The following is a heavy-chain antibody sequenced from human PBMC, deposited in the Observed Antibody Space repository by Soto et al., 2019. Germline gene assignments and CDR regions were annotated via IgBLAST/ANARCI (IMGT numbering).Heavy chain of an antibody. CDR2: ISSSSSYI. V-gene: IGHV3-21*01. Sequence: GGSLRLSCAASGFTFSSYSMNWVRQAPGKGLEWVSSISSSSSYIYYEDSVKGRFTISRENAKNSLYLQMNSLRAEDTAVYYCARDPNWGNFDYWGQGTLVTVSS. D-gene: IGHD7-27*01. CDR1: GFTFSSYS. CDR3: ARDPNWGNFDY. J-gene: IGHJ4*02.